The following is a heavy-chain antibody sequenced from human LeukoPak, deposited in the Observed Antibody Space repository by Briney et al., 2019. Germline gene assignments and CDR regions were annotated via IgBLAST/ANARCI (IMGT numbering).Heavy chain of an antibody. J-gene: IGHJ4*02. V-gene: IGHV3-49*04. D-gene: IGHD3-22*01. CDR2: IRSRAYGGTT. CDR1: GFIFGDYA. Sequence: AGGSLRLSCTASGFIFGDYAMSWVRQAPGKGLEWVGFIRSRAYGGTTEYAASVQGRSTIPREDSKNIAYLQMNSLKTEDTAVYYCIRVSMIVVVTPYYFDYWGQGTLVTVSS. CDR3: IRVSMIVVVTPYYFDY.